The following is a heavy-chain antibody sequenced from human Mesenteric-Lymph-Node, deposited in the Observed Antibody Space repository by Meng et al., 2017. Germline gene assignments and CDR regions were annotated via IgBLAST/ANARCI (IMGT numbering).Heavy chain of an antibody. J-gene: IGHJ4*02. Sequence: SVKVSCKASGYTFTGYYMHWVRQAPGQGLEWMGWINPNSGGTNYAQKFQGRVTMTRDTSISTAYMELSRLRSDDTAVYYCARDYGSSGYYPDYWGQGTLVTVSS. CDR3: ARDYGSSGYYPDY. CDR1: GYTFTGYY. D-gene: IGHD3-22*01. CDR2: INPNSGGT. V-gene: IGHV1-2*02.